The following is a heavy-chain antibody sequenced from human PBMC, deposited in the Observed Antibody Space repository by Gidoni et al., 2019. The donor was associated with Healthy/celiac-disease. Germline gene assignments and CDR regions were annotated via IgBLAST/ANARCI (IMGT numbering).Heavy chain of an antibody. CDR2: IWYDGSNK. V-gene: IGHV3-33*01. Sequence: QVQLVASGGGVVQPGRSLRLSCAASGFTFSSYGMHWVRQAPGKGREWVAVIWYDGSNKYYADSVKGRFTISRDNSKNTLYLQMNSLRAEDTAVYYCAREDIVATPNCFDYWGQGTLVTVSS. J-gene: IGHJ4*02. CDR3: AREDIVATPNCFDY. CDR1: GFTFSSYG. D-gene: IGHD5-12*01.